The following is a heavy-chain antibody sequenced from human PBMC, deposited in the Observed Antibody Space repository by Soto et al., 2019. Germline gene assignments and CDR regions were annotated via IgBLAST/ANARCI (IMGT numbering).Heavy chain of an antibody. CDR1: GFSISDCS. CDR3: AKGVYGDYT. J-gene: IGHJ4*02. CDR2: ISTIDDAI. V-gene: IGHV3-23*01. Sequence: GGSLRLSCAGSGFSISDCSMNWVRRAPGKGLEWISCISTIDDAIYYADSVKGRFTISRDNSINTMYLELSSLRAEDTALYYCAKGVYGDYTWSQGTLVTVSS. D-gene: IGHD4-17*01.